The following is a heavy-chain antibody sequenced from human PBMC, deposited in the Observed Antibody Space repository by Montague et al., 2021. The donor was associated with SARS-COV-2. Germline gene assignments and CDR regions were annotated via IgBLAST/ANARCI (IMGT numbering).Heavy chain of an antibody. Sequence: SETLSLTCTVSGGFMDDYYWTWLRQPPGKGLEWIGNIYYTGSTKYSSSXXSRVTMSVDTSRKQISLKLSSVTAADSAVYYCARGALGLPAAFNWFDPWGQGNLVTVSS. V-gene: IGHV4-59*01. CDR3: ARGALGLPAAFNWFDP. CDR1: GGFMDDYY. CDR2: IYYTGST. J-gene: IGHJ5*02. D-gene: IGHD2-2*01.